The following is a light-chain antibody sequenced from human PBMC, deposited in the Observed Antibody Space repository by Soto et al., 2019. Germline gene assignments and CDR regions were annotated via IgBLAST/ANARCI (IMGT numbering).Light chain of an antibody. Sequence: EIVMTQSPVTLSVSPGGRATLSCRASESVSNNLAWYQQKAGQAPRLLIYGASTRATGIPARFSGSGSGTHFTLTISGLQPEDFATYYCQQLHGYPITFGQGTRLEIK. V-gene: IGKV3-15*01. J-gene: IGKJ5*01. CDR1: ESVSNN. CDR2: GAS. CDR3: QQLHGYPIT.